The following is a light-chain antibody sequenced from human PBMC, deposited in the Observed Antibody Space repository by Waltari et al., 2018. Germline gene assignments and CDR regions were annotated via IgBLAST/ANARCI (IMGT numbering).Light chain of an antibody. V-gene: IGKV4-1*01. CDR1: QRVLYSSTNKNY. J-gene: IGKJ3*01. CDR2: WAS. Sequence: DIVMTPSPHSLAVSLGERPTIHSKSRQRVLYSSTNKNYLAWYQQKPGQPPKLLIYWASIRESGVPDRFSGSGSGTDFTLTISSLQAEDVAVYYCQQYYSAPPTFGPGTKVDI. CDR3: QQYYSAPPT.